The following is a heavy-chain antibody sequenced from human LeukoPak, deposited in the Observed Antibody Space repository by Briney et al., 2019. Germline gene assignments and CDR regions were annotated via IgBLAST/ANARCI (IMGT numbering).Heavy chain of an antibody. Sequence: SETLSLTCTVSGGSIRSSYYYWGWIRQPPGKGLEWIGSIYDSGSTCYNPSLKSRVTISVDTSKNQFSLKLSSVTAADTAVYYCARGATGSGYLEYYFDYWGQGTLVTVSS. CDR1: GGSIRSSYYY. V-gene: IGHV4-39*07. D-gene: IGHD5-12*01. J-gene: IGHJ4*02. CDR3: ARGATGSGYLEYYFDY. CDR2: IYDSGST.